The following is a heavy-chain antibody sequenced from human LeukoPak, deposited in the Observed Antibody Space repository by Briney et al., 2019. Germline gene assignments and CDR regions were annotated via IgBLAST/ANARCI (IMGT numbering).Heavy chain of an antibody. CDR2: INESGGT. CDR3: ATERRYSSGRWDYYFDY. J-gene: IGHJ4*02. CDR1: GFTFSSYS. V-gene: IGHV4-34*08. Sequence: GSLRLSCAASGFTFSSYSMNWVRQSPGKGLEWIGEINESGGTNYNPSLKSRVTILVDTPKNQFSLKLSSVTAADTAVYYCATERRYSSGRWDYYFDYWGQGILVTVSS. D-gene: IGHD6-19*01.